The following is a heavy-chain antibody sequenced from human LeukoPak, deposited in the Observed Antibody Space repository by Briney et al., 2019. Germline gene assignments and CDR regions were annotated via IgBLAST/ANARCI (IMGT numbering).Heavy chain of an antibody. CDR2: IIPIFGTA. Sequence: ASVKVSCKASGGTFSSYAISWVRQAPGQGLEWMGGIIPIFGTANYAQKFQGRVTITADESTSTAYMELSSLRSEDTAVYYCARAGYNWNDSVRYYYYGMDVWGQGTTVTVSS. V-gene: IGHV1-69*01. J-gene: IGHJ6*02. CDR3: ARAGYNWNDSVRYYYYGMDV. D-gene: IGHD1-1*01. CDR1: GGTFSSYA.